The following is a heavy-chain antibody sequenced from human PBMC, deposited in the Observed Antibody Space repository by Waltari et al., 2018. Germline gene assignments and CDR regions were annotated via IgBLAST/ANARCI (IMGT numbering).Heavy chain of an antibody. CDR1: GYTFTGHY. V-gene: IGHV1-2*06. CDR3: ARVSQYSSSSGPDDY. CDR2: INPNSGGT. J-gene: IGHJ4*02. Sequence: QVQLVQSGAEVKKPGASVKVSCKASGYTFTGHYMHWVRQAPGQGLEWMGRINPNSGGTNYAQKFQGRVTMTRDTSISTAYMELSRLRSDDTAVYYCARVSQYSSSSGPDDYWGQGTLVTVSS. D-gene: IGHD6-6*01.